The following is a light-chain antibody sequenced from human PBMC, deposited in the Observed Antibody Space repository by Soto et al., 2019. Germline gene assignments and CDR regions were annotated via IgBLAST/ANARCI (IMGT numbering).Light chain of an antibody. Sequence: EIVLTQSPGTLSLSPGEGATVSCRASQSVNSNLLAWFQQKPGQAPRLLIHDASRRATGIPDRFSGSGSGTDFTLSISRLEPEDFAVYYCHQYVSSPLTFGQGPSWRSN. CDR2: DAS. V-gene: IGKV3-20*01. J-gene: IGKJ2*01. CDR1: QSVNSNL. CDR3: HQYVSSPLT.